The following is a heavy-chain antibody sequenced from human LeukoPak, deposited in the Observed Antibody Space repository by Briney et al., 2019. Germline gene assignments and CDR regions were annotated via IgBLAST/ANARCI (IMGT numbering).Heavy chain of an antibody. CDR2: NYPGDSDT. J-gene: IGHJ4*02. D-gene: IGHD3-3*01. Sequence: GEPLRISRQGSGYTFSSYWIRWVRQMPGKGLEWMGINYPGDSDTRHSPYLQGQITISVNTSIGNGHRRCSSLETSHHGLYYWSRQNDFRLDYWGQGTLVAVSS. CDR3: SRQNDFRLDY. CDR1: GYTFSSYW. V-gene: IGHV5-51*01.